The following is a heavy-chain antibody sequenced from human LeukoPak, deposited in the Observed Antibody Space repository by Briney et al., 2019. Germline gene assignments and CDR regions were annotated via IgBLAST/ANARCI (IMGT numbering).Heavy chain of an antibody. J-gene: IGHJ6*03. CDR3: ARQDSSSWPIYYYYYMDV. CDR1: GGSISSSSYY. V-gene: IGHV4-39*07. D-gene: IGHD6-13*01. Sequence: SETLSLTCTVSGGSISSSSYYWGWIRQPPGKGLEWIGSIYYSGSTYYNPSLKSRVTISVDTSKNQFSLKLSSVTAADTAVYYCARQDSSSWPIYYYYYMDVWGKGTTVTVSS. CDR2: IYYSGST.